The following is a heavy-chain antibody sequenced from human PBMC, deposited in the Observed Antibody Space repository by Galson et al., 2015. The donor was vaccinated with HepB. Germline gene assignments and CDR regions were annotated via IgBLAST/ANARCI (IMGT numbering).Heavy chain of an antibody. Sequence: SLRLSCAASGFTFSDYYMSWIRQAPGKGLEWVSYISSSSSYTDYADSVKGRFTISRDNAKNSLYLQMNSLRAEDTAVYYCARDKRDPVVAAAGTQGYYYYGMGVWGQGTTVTVSS. CDR1: GFTFSDYY. CDR2: ISSSSSYT. J-gene: IGHJ6*02. D-gene: IGHD6-13*01. CDR3: ARDKRDPVVAAAGTQGYYYYGMGV. V-gene: IGHV3-11*06.